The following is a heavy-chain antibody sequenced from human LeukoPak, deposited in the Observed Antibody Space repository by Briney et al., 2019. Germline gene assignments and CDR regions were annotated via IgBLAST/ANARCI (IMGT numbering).Heavy chain of an antibody. CDR2: IYYSGST. CDR1: GGSISSYY. Sequence: PSETLSLTCTVSGGSISSYYWSWIRQPPGKGLEWIGYIYYSGSTNYNPSLKSRVTISVDTSKNQFSLKLSSVTAADTAVYYCARHVAPVGATNNWFDPWGQGTLVTVSS. V-gene: IGHV4-59*08. CDR3: ARHVAPVGATNNWFDP. D-gene: IGHD1-26*01. J-gene: IGHJ5*02.